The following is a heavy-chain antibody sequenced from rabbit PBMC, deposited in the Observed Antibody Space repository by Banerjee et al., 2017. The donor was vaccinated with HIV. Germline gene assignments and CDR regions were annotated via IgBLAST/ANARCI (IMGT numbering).Heavy chain of an antibody. Sequence: QEQLEESGGDLVKPEGSLTLTCTASGSTLSRYYICWVRQAPGKGLEWIACIGTGSGTTYYATWAKGRFTISKISSTTVTLQMTSLRAADTATYFCARGAGHADYGDASLWGPGTLVTVS. CDR2: IGTGSGTT. V-gene: IGHV1S45*01. D-gene: IGHD2-1*01. CDR1: GSTLSRYY. J-gene: IGHJ4*01. CDR3: ARGAGHADYGDASL.